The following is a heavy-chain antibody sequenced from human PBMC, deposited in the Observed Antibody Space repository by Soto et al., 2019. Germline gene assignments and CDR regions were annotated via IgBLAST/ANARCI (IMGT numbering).Heavy chain of an antibody. Sequence: GASVNVSCKASGYTFTSYGISWVRQAPGQGLEWMGWISAYNGNTNYAQKLQGRVTMTTDTSTSTAYMELRSLRSDDTAVYYCARDSNDYGDRNWFDPWGQGTLVTVSS. V-gene: IGHV1-18*01. CDR2: ISAYNGNT. J-gene: IGHJ5*02. D-gene: IGHD4-17*01. CDR3: ARDSNDYGDRNWFDP. CDR1: GYTFTSYG.